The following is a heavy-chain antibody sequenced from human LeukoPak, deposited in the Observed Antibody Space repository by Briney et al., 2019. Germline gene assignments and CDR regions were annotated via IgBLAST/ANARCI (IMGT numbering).Heavy chain of an antibody. V-gene: IGHV1-69*13. D-gene: IGHD4-17*01. Sequence: SVKVSCKASGGTFSSYAISWVRQAPGQGLEWMGGIIPIFGTANYAQKFQGRVTITADESTSTAYMELSSLRSEDTAVYYCARDPEYGDYVGIRSTSDYWGQGTLVTVSP. CDR2: IIPIFGTA. CDR3: ARDPEYGDYVGIRSTSDY. CDR1: GGTFSSYA. J-gene: IGHJ4*02.